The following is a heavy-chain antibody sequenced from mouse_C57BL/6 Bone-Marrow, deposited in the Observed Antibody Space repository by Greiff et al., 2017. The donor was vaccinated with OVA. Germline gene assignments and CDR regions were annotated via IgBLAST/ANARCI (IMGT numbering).Heavy chain of an antibody. J-gene: IGHJ3*01. D-gene: IGHD1-1*01. CDR2: IAPEVGDT. CDR1: GFDIKDYY. Sequence: VQLQQSGAELVRPGASVKLSCTASGFDIKDYYMHWVKQRPEQGLGWIGRIAPEVGDTEYAPKFPAKATMTADTYSNRAYLQLRSLTSEDTAVYYCTFITTVVAEAYWGQGTLVTVSA. V-gene: IGHV14-1*01. CDR3: TFITTVVAEAY.